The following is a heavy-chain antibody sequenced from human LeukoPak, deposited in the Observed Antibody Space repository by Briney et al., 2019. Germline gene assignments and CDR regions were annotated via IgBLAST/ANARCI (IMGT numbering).Heavy chain of an antibody. CDR2: KYARGSS. Sequence: PSETLSLTCTVSGGSISNYCWSWIRQPAGKGLEWIGRKYARGSSNYNPPVQSRVTMSVGTSKNQFSLKLRSVTASDTAVYYCARGRYCSADICTGGDSFDIWGQGTMVSVSP. CDR3: ARGRYCSADICTGGDSFDI. J-gene: IGHJ3*02. V-gene: IGHV4-4*07. D-gene: IGHD2-15*01. CDR1: GGSISNYC.